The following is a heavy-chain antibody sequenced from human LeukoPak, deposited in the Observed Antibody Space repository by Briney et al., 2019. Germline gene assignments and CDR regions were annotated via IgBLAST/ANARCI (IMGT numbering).Heavy chain of an antibody. V-gene: IGHV1-2*02. J-gene: IGHJ3*02. CDR1: GYTFTGYY. CDR2: INPNSGGT. Sequence: ASVKVSCKASGYTFTGYYIHWVGQAPGQGLEWMGWINPNSGGTNYAQKFQGRVTMTRDTSISTAYMELSRLRSDDTAVYYCAILNDSSGYYDAFDIWGQGTMVTVSS. D-gene: IGHD3-22*01. CDR3: AILNDSSGYYDAFDI.